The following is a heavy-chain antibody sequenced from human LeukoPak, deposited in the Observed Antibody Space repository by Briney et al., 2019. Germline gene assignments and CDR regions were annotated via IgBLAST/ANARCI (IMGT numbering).Heavy chain of an antibody. CDR3: AKDALATPTRYFQH. Sequence: PGGSLRLSCGASGFSFSSYAMNWVRQAPGKGLEWVSGISGSGGSTYYGDSVKGRFTISRDNSKSTLYLQMNSLRAEDTAVYYCAKDALATPTRYFQHWGQGTLVIVSS. D-gene: IGHD5-12*01. CDR1: GFSFSSYA. CDR2: ISGSGGST. J-gene: IGHJ1*01. V-gene: IGHV3-23*01.